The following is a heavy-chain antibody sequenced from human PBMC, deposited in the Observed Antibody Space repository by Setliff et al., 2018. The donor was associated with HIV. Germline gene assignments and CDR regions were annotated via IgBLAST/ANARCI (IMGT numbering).Heavy chain of an antibody. CDR2: VFYTGFA. D-gene: IGHD5-12*01. Sequence: PSETLSLTCSVSGGSTTSGGYYWSWIRQPPGKGLEWMGYVFYTGFAAYNPSLKSRLTISVDTSKSQFSLRLTSVTAADTAIYYCARQVSIPGVAITPVDYWGQGALVTVSS. V-gene: IGHV4-61*08. CDR1: GGSTTSGGYY. CDR3: ARQVSIPGVAITPVDY. J-gene: IGHJ4*02.